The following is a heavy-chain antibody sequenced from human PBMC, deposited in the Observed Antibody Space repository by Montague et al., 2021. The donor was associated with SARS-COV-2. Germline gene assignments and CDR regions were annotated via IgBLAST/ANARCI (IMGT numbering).Heavy chain of an antibody. Sequence: QSGAEVKKPGESLKISCKASGYSFSGYWVAWVRQMPGKGLEWMGIIYPDDSDTRYSPPFQGQVTISADKSTNTAYLQWSSLKASDTAMYYCVRHRVRLDRGTSYYYSTGVCGSWATVPVSS. V-gene: IGHV5-51*01. CDR3: VRHRVRLDRGTSYYYSTGV. CDR1: GYSFSGYW. J-gene: IGHJ6*02. D-gene: IGHD3-10*01. CDR2: IYPDDSDT.